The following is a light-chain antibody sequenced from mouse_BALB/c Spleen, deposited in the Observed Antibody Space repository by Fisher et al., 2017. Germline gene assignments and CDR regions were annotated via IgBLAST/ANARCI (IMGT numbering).Light chain of an antibody. CDR1: SSVSSSY. CDR3: QQWSSYPLT. CDR2: DTS. V-gene: IGKV4-57-1*01. Sequence: DIVLTQSPAIMSASPGEKVTMTCRASSSVSSSYLHWYQQKSGTSPKRWIYDTSKLASGVPARFSGSGSGTSYSLTISRMEAEDAATYYCQQWSSYPLTFGGGTKLEIK. J-gene: IGKJ1*01.